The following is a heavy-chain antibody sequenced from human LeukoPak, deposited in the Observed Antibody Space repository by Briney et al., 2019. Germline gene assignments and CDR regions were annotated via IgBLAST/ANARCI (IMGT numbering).Heavy chain of an antibody. CDR3: AEGTHDCGGNYYYYGMDV. D-gene: IGHD4-23*01. Sequence: GGSLRLSCAASGFTFSSYSMNWVRQAPGKGLEWVSSISSSSSYIYYADSVKGRFTISRDNAKNSLYLQMNSLRAEDTAVYYCAEGTHDCGGNYYYYGMDVWGQGTTVTVSS. CDR1: GFTFSSYS. J-gene: IGHJ6*02. CDR2: ISSSSSYI. V-gene: IGHV3-21*01.